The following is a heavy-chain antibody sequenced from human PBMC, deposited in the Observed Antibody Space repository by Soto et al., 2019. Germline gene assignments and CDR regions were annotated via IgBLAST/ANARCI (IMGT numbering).Heavy chain of an antibody. CDR1: GFTFSSYA. V-gene: IGHV3-23*01. D-gene: IGHD3-9*01. J-gene: IGHJ6*03. Sequence: GGSLRLSCAASGFTFSSYATSWVRQAPGKGLEWVSAISGSGGSTYYADSVKGRFTISRDNSKNTLYLQMNSLRAEDTAVYYCAKDIDYDILTGFYDYYYMDVWGKGTTVTVSS. CDR2: ISGSGGST. CDR3: AKDIDYDILTGFYDYYYMDV.